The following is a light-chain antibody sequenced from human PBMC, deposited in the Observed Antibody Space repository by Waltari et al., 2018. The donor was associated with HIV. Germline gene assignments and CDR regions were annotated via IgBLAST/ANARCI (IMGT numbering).Light chain of an antibody. CDR3: CSYAGSYGYV. J-gene: IGLJ1*01. CDR1: SSAFGGYNY. CDR2: DVS. V-gene: IGLV2-11*01. Sequence: QSALTQPRSVSGSPGQSVTISCTGTSSAFGGYNYVSWYQQHPGKAPKLMICDVSKRPSGVPDRFSGSKSGNTASLTISGLQAEDEADYYCCSYAGSYGYVFGTGTKVTVL.